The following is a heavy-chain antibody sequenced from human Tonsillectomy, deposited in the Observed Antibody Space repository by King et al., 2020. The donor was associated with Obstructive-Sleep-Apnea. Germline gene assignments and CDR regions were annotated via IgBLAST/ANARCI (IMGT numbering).Heavy chain of an antibody. V-gene: IGHV4-34*01. CDR2: INHSGST. Sequence: VQLQQWGAGLLKPSETLSLTCAVYGGSFSGYYWSWIRQPPGKGLEWIGEINHSGSTKYNPSLKSRVTISVDTSKNQLSLKLSSVTAADTAAYYCARDDGSSGYYFDYWGQGTLVTVSS. CDR1: GGSFSGYY. J-gene: IGHJ4*02. CDR3: ARDDGSSGYYFDY. D-gene: IGHD3-22*01.